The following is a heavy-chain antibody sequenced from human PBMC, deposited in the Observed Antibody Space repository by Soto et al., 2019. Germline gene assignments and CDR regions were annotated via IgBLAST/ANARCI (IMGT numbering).Heavy chain of an antibody. CDR3: AREGTYSSSWTGY. Sequence: QVQLVQSGAEVKKPGSSVKVSCKASGGTFSSYTISWVRQAPGQGLEWMGRIIPILGIANYAQKFQGRVTITADKSTSTAYMELSSLRSEDTAVYYWAREGTYSSSWTGYWGQGTLVTVSS. CDR2: IIPILGIA. J-gene: IGHJ4*02. V-gene: IGHV1-69*08. CDR1: GGTFSSYT. D-gene: IGHD6-13*01.